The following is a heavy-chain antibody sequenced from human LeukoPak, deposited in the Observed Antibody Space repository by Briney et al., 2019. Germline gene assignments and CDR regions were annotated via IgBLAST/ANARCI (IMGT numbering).Heavy chain of an antibody. CDR2: IYYSGST. CDR1: GGSISNYY. CDR3: ARHSIVGQWLVPFDY. Sequence: SETLSLTCTVSGGSISNYYWSWIRRPPGKGLEWIGYIYYSGSTIYNPSLKSRVTITVDTSKNQFSLKLSSVTAADTAVYYCARHSIVGQWLVPFDYWGQGTLVTVSS. D-gene: IGHD6-19*01. J-gene: IGHJ4*02. V-gene: IGHV4-59*08.